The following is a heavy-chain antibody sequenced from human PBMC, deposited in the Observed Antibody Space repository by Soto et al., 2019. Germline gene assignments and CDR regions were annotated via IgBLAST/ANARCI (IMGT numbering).Heavy chain of an antibody. CDR1: GYSFTSYW. V-gene: IGHV5-51*01. CDR2: IYPGDSDT. Sequence: PGESLKISCKGSGYSFTSYWIGWVRQMPGKGLEWPGIIYPGDSDTRYSPSFQGQVTISADKSISTAYLQWSSLKASDTAMYYCASNTGGNYCSSTSCYYYYYGMDVWGQGTTVTVSS. CDR3: ASNTGGNYCSSTSCYYYYYGMDV. J-gene: IGHJ6*02. D-gene: IGHD2-2*01.